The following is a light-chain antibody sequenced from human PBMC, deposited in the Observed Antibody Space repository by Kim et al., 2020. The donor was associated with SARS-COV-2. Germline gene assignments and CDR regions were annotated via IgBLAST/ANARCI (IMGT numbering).Light chain of an antibody. CDR1: SSDVVASNS. CDR2: DVS. Sequence: ITIYCTRRSSDVVASNSVSWYQHHPGKAPKLMMYDVSRRPSGVSSRFSGSKSGNTASLTISGLQTEDEADYYCSSYTIKSAFDVVFGGGTQLTVL. V-gene: IGLV2-14*03. J-gene: IGLJ2*01. CDR3: SSYTIKSAFDVV.